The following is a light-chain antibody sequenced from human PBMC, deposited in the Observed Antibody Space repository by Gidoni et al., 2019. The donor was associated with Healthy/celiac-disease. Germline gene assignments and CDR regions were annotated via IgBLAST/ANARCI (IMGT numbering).Light chain of an antibody. V-gene: IGKV2-28*01. CDR1: QSLLHSNRYTY. Sequence: DIAPTQSPLPLPVTPGEPASISCRSSQSLLHSNRYTYLDLYLQKPGQSPQLLTYLRSKRASGVADRFSGSGAGTDFTLKSSRVEAEYVVVCYYKRALQNPRTFXRXTKVEIK. J-gene: IGKJ1*01. CDR3: KRALQNPRT. CDR2: LRS.